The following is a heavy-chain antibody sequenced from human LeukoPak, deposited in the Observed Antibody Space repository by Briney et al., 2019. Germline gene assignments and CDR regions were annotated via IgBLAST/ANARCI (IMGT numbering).Heavy chain of an antibody. CDR3: ARQKYLRGPDVEYFDY. CDR2: IYYSGST. CDR1: GGSISSSSYY. D-gene: IGHD5/OR15-5a*01. J-gene: IGHJ4*02. V-gene: IGHV4-39*01. Sequence: SETLSLTCTVSGGSISSSSYYWGWIRQPPGKGLEWIGSIYYSGSTNYNPSLKSRVTISVDTSKNQFSLKLSSVTAADTAVYYCARQKYLRGPDVEYFDYWGQGTLVTVSS.